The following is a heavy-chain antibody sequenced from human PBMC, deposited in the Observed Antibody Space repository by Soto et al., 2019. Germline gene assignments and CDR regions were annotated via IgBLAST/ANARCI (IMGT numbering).Heavy chain of an antibody. D-gene: IGHD1-26*01. CDR2: IYHSGTT. J-gene: IGHJ4*02. CDR1: GGSIINSY. V-gene: IGHV4-59*01. CDR3: ARGGGVYFDS. Sequence: QVQLQESGPGLVKPSETLSLTCTVSGGSIINSYWNWIRQPPGKGLEWIGYIYHSGTTNQNPSLRRRVTISIDPSKNQFSLKLSSVTAADTAMYYCARGGGVYFDSWSQGTLVTVSS.